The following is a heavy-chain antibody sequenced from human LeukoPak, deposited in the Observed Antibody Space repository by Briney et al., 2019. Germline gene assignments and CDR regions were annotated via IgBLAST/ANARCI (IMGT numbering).Heavy chain of an antibody. J-gene: IGHJ6*02. CDR2: IYYSGST. CDR3: AREPGDHGLDV. D-gene: IGHD2-21*01. V-gene: IGHV4-59*12. CDR1: GGSISSYY. Sequence: PSETLSLTCTVSGGSISSYYRSWIRQPPGKGLEWIGYIYYSGSTYYNPSLKSRVTISVDTSKNQFSLKLSSVTAADTAVYYCAREPGDHGLDVWGQGTTVTVSS.